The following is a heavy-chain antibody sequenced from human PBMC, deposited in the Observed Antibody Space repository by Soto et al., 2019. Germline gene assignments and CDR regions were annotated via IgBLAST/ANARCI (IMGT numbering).Heavy chain of an antibody. Sequence: ASVKVSCKASGYTFTSYGISWVRQAPGQGLEWMGWISAYNGNTNYAQKLQGRVTMTTDTSTSTAYMELRSLRPDDTAVYYCATSIAARPGFDYWGQGTLVTVSS. V-gene: IGHV1-18*01. CDR2: ISAYNGNT. CDR1: GYTFTSYG. J-gene: IGHJ4*02. CDR3: ATSIAARPGFDY. D-gene: IGHD6-6*01.